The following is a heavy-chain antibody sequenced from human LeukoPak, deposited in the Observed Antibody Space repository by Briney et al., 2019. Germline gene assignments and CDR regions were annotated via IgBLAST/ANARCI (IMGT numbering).Heavy chain of an antibody. Sequence: PGGSLRLSCAASGFTFSSYGMHWVRQAPGKGLEWVAVISYDGSNKYYADSVKGRFTISRDNSKNTLYLQMNSQRAEDTAVYYCAKGYYSNLSYYYYYGMDVWGQGTTVTVSS. CDR2: ISYDGSNK. D-gene: IGHD4-11*01. V-gene: IGHV3-30*18. CDR1: GFTFSSYG. J-gene: IGHJ6*02. CDR3: AKGYYSNLSYYYYYGMDV.